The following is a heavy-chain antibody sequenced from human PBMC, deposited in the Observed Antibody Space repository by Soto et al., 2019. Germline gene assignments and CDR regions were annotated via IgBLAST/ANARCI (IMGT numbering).Heavy chain of an antibody. V-gene: IGHV1-69*01. CDR2: IIPIFGTA. D-gene: IGHD2-15*01. CDR1: GGTFSSYA. J-gene: IGHJ6*02. Sequence: QVQLVQSGAEVKKPGSSVKVSCKASGGTFSSYAISWVRQAPGQGLEWMGGIIPIFGTANYAQKFQGRVTITADESTSTAYMALSSLRSEYTAVYYCAREVVVVVDAAYYYGMDGGGQGTTVTVSS. CDR3: AREVVVVVDAAYYYGMDG.